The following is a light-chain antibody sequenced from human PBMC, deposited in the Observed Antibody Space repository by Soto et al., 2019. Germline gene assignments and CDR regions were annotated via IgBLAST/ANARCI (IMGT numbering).Light chain of an antibody. CDR3: CSYAGGASVV. CDR2: EDI. V-gene: IGLV2-23*01. J-gene: IGLJ2*01. CDR1: ISDVGRYNL. Sequence: QSVLTQPASVSGSPGQSITISCTGTISDVGRYNLVSWYQQHPDKAPKLIIYEDIERPSGVSHRFSGSTSDNTASLTISGLQTEDEAKYFCCSYAGGASVVFGGGTKLTVL.